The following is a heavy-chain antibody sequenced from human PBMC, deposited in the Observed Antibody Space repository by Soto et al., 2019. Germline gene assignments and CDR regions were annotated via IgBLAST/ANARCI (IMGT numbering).Heavy chain of an antibody. J-gene: IGHJ6*03. CDR1: GGSFTSYI. CDR2: VIPIQGTA. D-gene: IGHD5-12*01. CDR3: EKSLDFVAHAYMDV. V-gene: IGHV1-69*08. Sequence: QVQLVQSGAEVKKPGSSVKVSCEASGGSFTSYIFTWVRQAPGQGLEWMGRVIPIQGTANYALKFQDRVTITADKSTNTVYLELRSLRPEDTALYSCEKSLDFVAHAYMDVWGKGTTVTFSS.